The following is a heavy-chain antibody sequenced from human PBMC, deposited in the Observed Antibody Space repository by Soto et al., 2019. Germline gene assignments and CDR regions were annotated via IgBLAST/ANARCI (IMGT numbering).Heavy chain of an antibody. CDR3: AKGGSRSWYYYYGMDV. J-gene: IGHJ6*02. V-gene: IGHV3-30*18. CDR2: ISNDGSNK. Sequence: QVQLVESGGGVVQPGRSLRLSCAASGFTFSSYDIHWVRQAPGKGLEWVAVISNDGSNKYYADSVKGRFTISRDNAKNTLYLQMNSLRAADTAVYYCAKGGSRSWYYYYGMDVWGQGTTVTVSS. CDR1: GFTFSSYD. D-gene: IGHD6-6*01.